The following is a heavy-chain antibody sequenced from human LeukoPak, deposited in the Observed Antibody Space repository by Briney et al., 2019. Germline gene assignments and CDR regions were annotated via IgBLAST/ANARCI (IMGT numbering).Heavy chain of an antibody. CDR2: IDPGDSFT. J-gene: IGHJ4*02. CDR1: GYSFSSYW. Sequence: GESLKISCKGSGYSFSSYWISWVRQMPGKGLEWMGRIDPGDSFTKYRPSLEGRVTISADKSISTAYLQWSSLKASDTAMYYCARSDGYNWGYFDYWGQGTLVTVSS. CDR3: ARSDGYNWGYFDY. D-gene: IGHD5-24*01. V-gene: IGHV5-10-1*01.